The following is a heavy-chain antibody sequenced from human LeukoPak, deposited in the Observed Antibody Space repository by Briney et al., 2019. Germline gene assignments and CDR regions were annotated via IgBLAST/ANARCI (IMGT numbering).Heavy chain of an antibody. V-gene: IGHV1-46*03. CDR3: TRQYYDSSGYYYYYYYYYMDV. CDR1: GYTFTSNY. Sequence: ASVKVSCKAFGYTFTSNYMHWVRQAPGQGPEWMGVISPSGGSTTYAQKFQGRVTLTRDMSTSTDYLELSSLRSEDTAVYYCTRQYYDSSGYYYYYYYYYMDVWGKGTTVTVSS. CDR2: ISPSGGST. J-gene: IGHJ6*03. D-gene: IGHD3-22*01.